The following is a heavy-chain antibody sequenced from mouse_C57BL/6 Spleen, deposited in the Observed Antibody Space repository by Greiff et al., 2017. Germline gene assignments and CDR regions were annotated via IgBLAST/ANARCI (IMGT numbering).Heavy chain of an antibody. Sequence: QVQLKQPGAELVRPGSSVKLSCKASGYTFTSYWMDWVKQRPGQGLEWIGNIYPADSETHYNQKFKDKATLTVDKSSSTAYMQLSSLTSEDSAVYYCAREGSSYGYYAMDYWGQGTSVTVSS. V-gene: IGHV1-61*01. CDR3: AREGSSYGYYAMDY. D-gene: IGHD1-1*01. CDR1: GYTFTSYW. J-gene: IGHJ4*01. CDR2: IYPADSET.